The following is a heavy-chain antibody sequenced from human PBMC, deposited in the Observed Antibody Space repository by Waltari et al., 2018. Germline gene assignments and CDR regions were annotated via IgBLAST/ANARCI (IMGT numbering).Heavy chain of an antibody. V-gene: IGHV4-38-2*02. J-gene: IGHJ5*02. CDR1: GYSISSGYY. D-gene: IGHD3-3*01. CDR3: ARVNRRITIFGVVLNWFDP. CDR2: IYHSGST. Sequence: QVQLQESGPGLVKPSETLSLTCTVSGYSISSGYYWGWIRQPPGKGLEWIGSIYHSGSTNYNPSLKSRVTISVDTSKNQFSLKLSSVTAADTAVYYCARVNRRITIFGVVLNWFDPWGQGTLVTVSS.